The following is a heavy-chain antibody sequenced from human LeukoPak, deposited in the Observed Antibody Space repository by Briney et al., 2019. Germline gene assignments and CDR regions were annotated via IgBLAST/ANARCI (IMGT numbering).Heavy chain of an antibody. Sequence: GESLQISCKGSGSTFTNYLIGWVRPLPGKSLEWMGIIYPGDSDTRYSPSFQGQVTISADKSISTAYLQWSSLKASDTAMYYCARLPSSWYLLDYWGQGTLVTVSS. J-gene: IGHJ4*02. V-gene: IGHV5-51*01. CDR1: GSTFTNYL. D-gene: IGHD6-13*01. CDR3: ARLPSSWYLLDY. CDR2: IYPGDSDT.